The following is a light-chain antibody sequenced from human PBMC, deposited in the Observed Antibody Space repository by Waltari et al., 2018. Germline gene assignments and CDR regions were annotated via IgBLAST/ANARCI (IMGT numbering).Light chain of an antibody. CDR2: YDSDSDN. CDR3: LIWHSSSGYV. CDR1: SGTNVDSST. J-gene: IGLJ1*01. Sequence: QAVVTQPSSLSASPGASASLTYLPSGTNVDSSTISWYQQTPGSPPHFLLRYDSDSDNQQGSGVPNRFSGSKDASANAGILLISGLQSEDEADYYCLIWHSSSGYVFGTGTKVSVL. V-gene: IGLV5-45*02.